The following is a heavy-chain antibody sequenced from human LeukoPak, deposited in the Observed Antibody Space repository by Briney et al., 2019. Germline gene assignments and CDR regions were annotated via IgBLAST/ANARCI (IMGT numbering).Heavy chain of an antibody. V-gene: IGHV4-59*12. Sequence: NPSETLSLTCTVSGGSISSYYWSWIRQPPGKGLEWIGNIYYSGSTNYNPSLKSRVTISVDTSKNQFSLKLSSVTAADTAVYYCARAGALWFGELLPFDYWGQGTLVTVSS. CDR1: GGSISSYY. D-gene: IGHD3-10*01. J-gene: IGHJ4*02. CDR2: IYYSGST. CDR3: ARAGALWFGELLPFDY.